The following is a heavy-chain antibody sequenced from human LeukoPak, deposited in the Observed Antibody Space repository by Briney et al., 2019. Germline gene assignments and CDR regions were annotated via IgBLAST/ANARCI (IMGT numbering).Heavy chain of an antibody. D-gene: IGHD2-2*01. V-gene: IGHV4-4*02. CDR1: GGSISSVMW. CDR3: ATRGYCSSTSCPGNY. J-gene: IGHJ4*02. CDR2: INHSGST. Sequence: PSGALSLTCAVSGGSISSVMWWSWVRQPPGKGLEWIGEINHSGSTNYNPSLKSRVTISVDTSKNQFSLKLSSVTAADTAVYYCATRGYCSSTSCPGNYWGQGTLVTVSS.